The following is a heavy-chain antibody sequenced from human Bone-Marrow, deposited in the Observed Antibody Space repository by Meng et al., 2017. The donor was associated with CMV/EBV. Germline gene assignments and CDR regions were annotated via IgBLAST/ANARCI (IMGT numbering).Heavy chain of an antibody. Sequence: ASVKVSCKASGYTFTSYGISWVRQAPGQGLEWMGWISAYNGNTNYAQKLQGRVTMTTDTSTSTAYMELRSLRSDDTAVYYCARETLNLGYCSSTSCYKRGMGFDPWGQGTLVTVYS. CDR1: GYTFTSYG. CDR2: ISAYNGNT. D-gene: IGHD2-2*02. CDR3: ARETLNLGYCSSTSCYKRGMGFDP. J-gene: IGHJ5*02. V-gene: IGHV1-18*01.